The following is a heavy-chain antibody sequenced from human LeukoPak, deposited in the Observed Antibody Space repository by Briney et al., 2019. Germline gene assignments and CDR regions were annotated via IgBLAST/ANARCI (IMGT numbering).Heavy chain of an antibody. CDR2: IVVGSGNT. Sequence: SVKVSCKASGFTFTSSAVQWVRQARGQRLEWLGWIVVGSGNTNYAQKFQERVTITRDMSTSTTYMELSSLRSEDTAVYYCAADPSPYYGMDVWGQGTTVTVSS. CDR3: AADPSPYYGMDV. CDR1: GFTFTSSA. J-gene: IGHJ6*02. V-gene: IGHV1-58*01.